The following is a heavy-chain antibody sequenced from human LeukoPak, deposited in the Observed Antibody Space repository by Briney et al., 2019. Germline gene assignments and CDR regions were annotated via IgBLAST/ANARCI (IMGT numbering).Heavy chain of an antibody. Sequence: SETLSLTCTVSGGSISSYYWSWIRQPAGKGLEWIGRIYTSGSTNYNPSLKSRVTMSVDTSKNQFSLKLSSVTAADTAVYYCARDLGTGPDYYYYGMDVWGQGTTVTVSS. J-gene: IGHJ6*02. CDR3: ARDLGTGPDYYYYGMDV. CDR1: GGSISSYY. CDR2: IYTSGST. D-gene: IGHD1-14*01. V-gene: IGHV4-4*07.